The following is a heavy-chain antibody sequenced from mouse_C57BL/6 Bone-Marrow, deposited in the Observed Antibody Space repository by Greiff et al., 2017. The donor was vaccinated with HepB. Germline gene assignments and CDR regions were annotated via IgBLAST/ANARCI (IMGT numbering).Heavy chain of an antibody. V-gene: IGHV1-81*01. CDR3: ARERWLLLFDY. Sequence: LVESGAELARPGASVKLSCKASGYTFTSYGISWVKQRTGQGLEWIGEIYPRSGNTYYNEKFKGKATLTADKSSSTAYMELRSLTSDDSAVYFCARERWLLLFDYWGQGTTLTVSS. D-gene: IGHD2-3*01. CDR1: GYTFTSYG. J-gene: IGHJ2*01. CDR2: IYPRSGNT.